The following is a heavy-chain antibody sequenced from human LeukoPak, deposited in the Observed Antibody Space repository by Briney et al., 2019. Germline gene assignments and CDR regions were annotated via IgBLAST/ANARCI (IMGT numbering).Heavy chain of an antibody. D-gene: IGHD6-19*01. CDR3: AREPYSSGWYWFDP. CDR2: INSDGSST. Sequence: PGGSLRLSCAASGFTFSSYWMNWVRQAPGKGLVWVSRINSDGSSTSYADSVKGRFTISRDNAKNTLYLQMNSLRAEDTAVYYCAREPYSSGWYWFDPWGQGTLVTVSS. V-gene: IGHV3-74*01. CDR1: GFTFSSYW. J-gene: IGHJ5*02.